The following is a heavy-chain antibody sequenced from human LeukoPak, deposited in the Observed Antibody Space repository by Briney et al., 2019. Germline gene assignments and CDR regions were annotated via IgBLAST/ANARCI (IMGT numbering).Heavy chain of an antibody. V-gene: IGHV3-30*02. Sequence: PGGSLRLSCAASGFTFSSYGIHWVRQAPGKGLEWVAFIRYDGSNKYYADSVKGRFTISRDNSKNTLYLQMNSLRAEDTAVYYCAAVKTFYYDSSGYYFPLNAFDIWGQGTMVTVSS. D-gene: IGHD3-22*01. J-gene: IGHJ3*02. CDR3: AAVKTFYYDSSGYYFPLNAFDI. CDR1: GFTFSSYG. CDR2: IRYDGSNK.